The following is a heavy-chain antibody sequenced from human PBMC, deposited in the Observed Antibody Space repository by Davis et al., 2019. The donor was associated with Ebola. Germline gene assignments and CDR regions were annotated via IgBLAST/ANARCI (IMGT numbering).Heavy chain of an antibody. V-gene: IGHV4-34*01. CDR3: ARVWVRGVIIHNFDY. D-gene: IGHD3-10*01. CDR1: GGSFSGYY. J-gene: IGHJ4*02. CDR2: INHSGST. Sequence: SETLSLTCAVYGGSFSGYYWSWIRQPPGKGLEWIGEINHSGSTNYNPSLKSRVTISVDTSKNQFSLKLSSVTAADTAVYYCARVWVRGVIIHNFDYWGQGTLVTVSS.